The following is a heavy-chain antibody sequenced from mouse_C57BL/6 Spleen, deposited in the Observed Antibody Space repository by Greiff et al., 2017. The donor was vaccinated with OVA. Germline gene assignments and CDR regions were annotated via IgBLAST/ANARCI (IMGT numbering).Heavy chain of an antibody. CDR3: ARNGGTGYFDY. V-gene: IGHV2-2*01. Sequence: QVQLKQSGPGLVQPSQSLSITCTVSGFSLTSYGVHWVRQSPGKGLEWLGVIWSGRSTDYTAAFISRLSISKDNSKSQVFFKMNSLQADDTAIYYCARNGGTGYFDYWGQGTTLTVSS. D-gene: IGHD3-3*01. J-gene: IGHJ2*01. CDR1: GFSLTSYG. CDR2: IWSGRST.